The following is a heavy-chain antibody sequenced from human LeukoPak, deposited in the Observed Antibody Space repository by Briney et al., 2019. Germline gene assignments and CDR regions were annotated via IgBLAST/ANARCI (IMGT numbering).Heavy chain of an antibody. Sequence: PSETLSLTCTVSGGSISSDYWSWIRQPPGKGLEWIGYIYYSGSTNYNPSLKSRVTLSVDTSKNQFSLKLSSVTAADTAVYYCARGMGGNWNARYYYYMDLWGKGTTVTVSS. D-gene: IGHD1-1*01. CDR3: ARGMGGNWNARYYYYMDL. CDR2: IYYSGST. V-gene: IGHV4-59*01. J-gene: IGHJ6*03. CDR1: GGSISSDY.